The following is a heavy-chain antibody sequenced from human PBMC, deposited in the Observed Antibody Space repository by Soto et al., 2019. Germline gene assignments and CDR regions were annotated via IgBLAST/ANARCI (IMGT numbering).Heavy chain of an antibody. CDR1: GGTFSSYA. D-gene: IGHD2-15*01. J-gene: IGHJ4*02. V-gene: IGHV1-69*01. CDR2: ITPIFGTA. Sequence: QVQLVQSGAEVKKPGSSVKVSCKASGGTFSSYAISWVRQAPGQGLEWMGGITPIFGTANYAQKFQGRVTITADESTSTAHMELSSLRSEDTAVSYCARDSGHDCSGGSCYFYFWGEGTLVTVSS. CDR3: ARDSGHDCSGGSCYFYF.